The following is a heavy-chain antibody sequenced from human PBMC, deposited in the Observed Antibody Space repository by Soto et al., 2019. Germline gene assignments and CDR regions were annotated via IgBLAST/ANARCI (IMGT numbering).Heavy chain of an antibody. CDR1: GVSISSSTW. J-gene: IGHJ4*02. Sequence: QVELQESGPRLVKPSGTVSLTCAVSGVSISSSTWWTWVRQSPGKGLGWIGEIYHGGSTSYNPSRQSRDNTSDDTGKNPCSLKLPSVTTADTAVYYCAGRPGSGSYEFWSQAKLVTLSS. CDR2: IYHGGST. V-gene: IGHV4-4*02. CDR3: AGRPGSGSYEF. D-gene: IGHD3-10*01.